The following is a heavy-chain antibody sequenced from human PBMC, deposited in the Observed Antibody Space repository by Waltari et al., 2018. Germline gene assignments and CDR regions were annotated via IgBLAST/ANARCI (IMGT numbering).Heavy chain of an antibody. D-gene: IGHD1-26*01. CDR2: ISSSSSYI. CDR1: GFTFSSYS. J-gene: IGHJ4*02. V-gene: IGHV3-21*01. CDR3: ARDRGSGSSPLDY. Sequence: EVQLVESGGGLVKPGGSLRLSCAASGFTFSSYSMNWVRQAPGKGREWVSSISSSSSYIYYADSVKGRFTSSRDNAKNSLYLQMNSLRAEDTAVYSCARDRGSGSSPLDYWGQGTLVTVSS.